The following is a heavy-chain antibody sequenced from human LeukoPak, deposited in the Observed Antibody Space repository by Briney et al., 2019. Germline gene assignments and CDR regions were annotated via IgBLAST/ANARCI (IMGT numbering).Heavy chain of an antibody. D-gene: IGHD5-12*01. V-gene: IGHV3-23*01. Sequence: PGRSLRLSCAASGFTFSSYAMHWVRQAPGRGLTWVSGISGSGGSTYYADSVKGRFTISRDNPRSTLYLQMSSLRAEDTAVYYCARKLSGYAPFDCWGQGTLVTVSS. CDR2: ISGSGGST. CDR3: ARKLSGYAPFDC. CDR1: GFTFSSYA. J-gene: IGHJ4*02.